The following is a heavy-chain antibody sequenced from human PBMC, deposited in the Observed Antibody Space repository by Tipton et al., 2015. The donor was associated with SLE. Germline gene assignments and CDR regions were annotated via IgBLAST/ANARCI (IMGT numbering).Heavy chain of an antibody. CDR2: IYYSGST. J-gene: IGHJ3*02. CDR3: ARGGVVVIAPTAFDI. Sequence: TLSLTCTVSGGSISSHYWSWIRQPPGKGLEWIGYIYYSGSTNYNPSLKSRVTISVDTSKNQFSLKLSSVTAADTAVYYCARGGVVVIAPTAFDIWGQGTMVTVSS. CDR1: GGSISSHY. V-gene: IGHV4-59*11. D-gene: IGHD2-21*01.